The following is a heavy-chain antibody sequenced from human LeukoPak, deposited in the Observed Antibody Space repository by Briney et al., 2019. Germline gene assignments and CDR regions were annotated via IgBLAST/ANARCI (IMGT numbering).Heavy chain of an antibody. CDR1: GFTFRSYD. Sequence: GGSLRLSCAASGFTFRSYDTHWVRQAPGKGLEWVAVISYDGSNKYYADFVKGRFTISRDNAKNSLYLQMNSLRAEDTAVYYCARGITSGPRRYDVRNFDYWGQGTPVTVSS. V-gene: IGHV3-30*03. CDR2: ISYDGSNK. D-gene: IGHD3-3*01. CDR3: ARGITSGPRRYDVRNFDY. J-gene: IGHJ4*02.